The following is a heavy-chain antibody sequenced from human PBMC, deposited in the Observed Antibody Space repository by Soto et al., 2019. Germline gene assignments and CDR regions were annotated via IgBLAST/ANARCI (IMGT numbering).Heavy chain of an antibody. D-gene: IGHD4-17*01. CDR3: ARLVPSGTTAYYYYYMDV. CDR2: ISSNGGST. V-gene: IGHV3-64*01. CDR1: GFTFSSYA. J-gene: IGHJ6*03. Sequence: GGSLRLSCAASGFTFSSYAMHWVRQAPGKGLEYVSAISSNGGSTYYANSVKGRFTISRDNSKNTLYLQMGSLRAEDMAVYYCARLVPSGTTAYYYYYMDVWGKGTTVTVSS.